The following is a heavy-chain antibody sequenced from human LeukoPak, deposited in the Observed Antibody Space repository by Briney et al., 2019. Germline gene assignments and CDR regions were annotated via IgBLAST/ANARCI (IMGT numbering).Heavy chain of an antibody. CDR2: IYYSGST. V-gene: IGHV4-59*08. D-gene: IGHD4-17*01. J-gene: IGHJ6*03. CDR1: GGSISSYY. CDR3: ARGNYGDYKYYYYYYMDV. Sequence: SETLSLTCTVSGGSISSYYWSWIRQPPGKGLEWIGYIYYSGSTNYNPSLKGRVTISVDTSKNQFSLKLSSVTAADTAVYYCARGNYGDYKYYYYYYMDVWGKGTTVTVSS.